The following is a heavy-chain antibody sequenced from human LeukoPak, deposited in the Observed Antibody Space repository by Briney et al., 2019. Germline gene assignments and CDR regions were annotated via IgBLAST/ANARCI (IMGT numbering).Heavy chain of an antibody. D-gene: IGHD3-22*01. CDR1: GGSISSGDYY. J-gene: IGHJ3*02. Sequence: LSLTCTVSGGSISSGDYYWSWVRQAPGKGLEWVSVIYSGGSTYYADSVKGRFTISRDNAKNSLYLQMNSLRAEDMALYYCAKGVGYDSSPDDAFDIWGQGTMVTVSS. CDR3: AKGVGYDSSPDDAFDI. CDR2: IYSGGST. V-gene: IGHV3-53*05.